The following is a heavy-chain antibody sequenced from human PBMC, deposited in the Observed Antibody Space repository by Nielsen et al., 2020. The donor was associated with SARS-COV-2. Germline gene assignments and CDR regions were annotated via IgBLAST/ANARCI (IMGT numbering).Heavy chain of an antibody. CDR1: GFTFNSYA. J-gene: IGHJ4*02. CDR2: ISGSGSST. CDR3: ARAAETYYDFWSGYPVDY. V-gene: IGHV3-23*01. D-gene: IGHD3-3*01. Sequence: GESLKISCAASGFTFNSYAMSWVRQAPGKGLEWVSAISGSGSSTDYADSVKGRFTISRDNSKNTLYLQMNSLRAEDTAVYYCARAAETYYDFWSGYPVDYWGQGTLVTVSS.